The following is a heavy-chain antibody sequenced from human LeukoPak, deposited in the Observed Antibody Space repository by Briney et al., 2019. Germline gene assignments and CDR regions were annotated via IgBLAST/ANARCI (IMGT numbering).Heavy chain of an antibody. V-gene: IGHV3-30-3*01. CDR3: AREGSSGYYPY. J-gene: IGHJ4*02. CDR1: GFTFRSYP. CDR2: ISYDGSEK. Sequence: GGSLRLSCAASGFTFRSYPMHWVRQAPGKGLEWVAVISYDGSEKHYADPVKGRFTISRDNSKNTLYLQMNSLRAEDTAVYYCAREGSSGYYPYWGQGILVTVSS. D-gene: IGHD3-22*01.